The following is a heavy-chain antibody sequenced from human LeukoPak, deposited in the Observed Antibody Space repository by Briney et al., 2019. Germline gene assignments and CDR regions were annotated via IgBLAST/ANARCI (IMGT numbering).Heavy chain of an antibody. D-gene: IGHD2-15*01. J-gene: IGHJ3*02. CDR2: INAGNGNT. Sequence: ASVKVSCKASGYTFTSHAMHWVRQAPGQRLEWMGWINAGNGNTKYSQKFQGRVTIIRDTSASTAYMELSTLRSEGTAVYYCARYCSGGSCYDDAFDIWGQGTMVTVSS. CDR1: GYTFTSHA. V-gene: IGHV1-3*01. CDR3: ARYCSGGSCYDDAFDI.